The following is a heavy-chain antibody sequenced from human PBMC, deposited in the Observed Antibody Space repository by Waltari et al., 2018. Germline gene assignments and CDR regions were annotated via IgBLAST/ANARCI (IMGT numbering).Heavy chain of an antibody. CDR2: INHSGST. CDR1: GGSFSGYY. CDR3: ARRLLLWSRRWYFDL. Sequence: QVQLQQWGAGLLKPSETLSLTCAVYGGSFSGYYWSWIRQPPGKGLEWIGEINHSGSTNYNPSLKSRVTISVDTSKNQFSLKLSSVTAADTAVYYCARRLLLWSRRWYFDLWGRGTLVTVSS. J-gene: IGHJ2*01. V-gene: IGHV4-34*01. D-gene: IGHD3-10*01.